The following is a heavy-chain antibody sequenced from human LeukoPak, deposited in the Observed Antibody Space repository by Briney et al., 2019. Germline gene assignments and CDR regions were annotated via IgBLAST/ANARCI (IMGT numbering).Heavy chain of an antibody. CDR1: GFTFSSYS. J-gene: IGHJ3*02. CDR2: ISSSSSTI. V-gene: IGHV3-48*01. D-gene: IGHD3-9*01. Sequence: GGSLRLSCAASGFTFSSYSMNWVRQAPGKGLEWVSYISSSSSTIYYADSMKGRFTISRDNAKNSMYLQMNSLRAEDTAVYYCGILTGRDAFDIWRQGTMVTVSS. CDR3: GILTGRDAFDI.